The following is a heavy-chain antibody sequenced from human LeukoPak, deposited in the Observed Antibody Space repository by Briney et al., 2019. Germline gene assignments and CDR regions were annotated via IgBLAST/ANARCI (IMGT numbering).Heavy chain of an antibody. CDR3: ARDLLGYNYYYMDV. CDR1: GFTFSTYR. Sequence: GGSLRLSCAASGFTFSTYRMSWVRQAPGKGLEWVANIKQDGSEKHYVDSVKGRFTISRDNAKNSLYLQMNSLRAEDTAVYYCARDLLGYNYYYMDVWGKGTTVTVSS. J-gene: IGHJ6*03. CDR2: IKQDGSEK. V-gene: IGHV3-7*01. D-gene: IGHD3-16*02.